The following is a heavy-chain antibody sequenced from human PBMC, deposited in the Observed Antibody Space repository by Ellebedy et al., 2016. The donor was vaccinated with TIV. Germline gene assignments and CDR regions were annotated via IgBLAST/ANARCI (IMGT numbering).Heavy chain of an antibody. CDR1: GFTFSRSG. V-gene: IGHV3-33*01. CDR2: IWYDGSIQ. Sequence: LSLTCAASGFTFSRSGMHWVRQAQGKGLHWVAIIWYDGSIQYYADSVKGRFTISRDNSKNTLYLHMTSMRDEDTAVYFCATVRDGVWYADCWGQGTLVTVSS. D-gene: IGHD6-19*01. CDR3: ATVRDGVWYADC. J-gene: IGHJ4*02.